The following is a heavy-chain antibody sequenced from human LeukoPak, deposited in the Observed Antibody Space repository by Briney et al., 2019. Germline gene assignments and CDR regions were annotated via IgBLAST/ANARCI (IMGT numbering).Heavy chain of an antibody. CDR1: GGSFSGYY. D-gene: IGHD2-21*02. CDR2: INHSGST. Sequence: SETLSLTCAVYGGSFSGYYWSWIRQPPGKGLEWIGEINHSGSTTYYPSLKSRVPISVDTSKNQFSLKLSSVNAADTAVYYCARIGAYCAGDCPVNYYYGMDVWGQGTTVTVSS. V-gene: IGHV4-34*01. CDR3: ARIGAYCAGDCPVNYYYGMDV. J-gene: IGHJ6*02.